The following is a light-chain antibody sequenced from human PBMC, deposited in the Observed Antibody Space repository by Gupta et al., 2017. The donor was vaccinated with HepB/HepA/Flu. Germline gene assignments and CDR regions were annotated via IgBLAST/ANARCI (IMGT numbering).Light chain of an antibody. V-gene: IGLV2-23*02. CDR3: CSYAGSSTLV. CDR1: SSDVGSYNL. CDR2: EVS. J-gene: IGLJ3*02. Sequence: QSALTQPASVSGSPGQSITISRTVPSSDVGSYNLVSWYQQHPGKAPKLMIYEVSKRPAGVANRFSGSKSGTTASLTISGHQAEDEADYYCCSYAGSSTLVFGGGTKLTVL.